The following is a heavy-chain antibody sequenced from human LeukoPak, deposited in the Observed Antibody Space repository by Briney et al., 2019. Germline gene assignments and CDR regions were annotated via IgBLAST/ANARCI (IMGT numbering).Heavy chain of an antibody. V-gene: IGHV4-59*01. J-gene: IGHJ4*02. CDR1: GGSISSYY. CDR3: ARAWATDYFDY. Sequence: RSETLSLTCTVSGGSISSYYWSWIRQPPGKGVEWIGDIYHSGITNYNPSLKSRVTMSVDTSKNQVSLKLSSVSAADTAVYYCARAWATDYFDYWGQGTLVTVSS. CDR2: IYHSGIT.